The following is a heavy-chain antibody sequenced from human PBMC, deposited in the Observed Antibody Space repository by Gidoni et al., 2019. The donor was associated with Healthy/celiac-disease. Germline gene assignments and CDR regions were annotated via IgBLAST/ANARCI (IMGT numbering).Heavy chain of an antibody. CDR3: VKGPYSSSSPTHYYYYYYMDV. CDR2: ISSNGGST. CDR1: GFTFSSYA. V-gene: IGHV3-64D*09. Sequence: EVQLVESGGGLVQPGGSLRLSCSASGFTFSSYAMHWVRQAPGKGLEYVSAISSNGGSTYYADSVKGRFTISRDNSKNTLYLQMSSLRAEDTAVYYCVKGPYSSSSPTHYYYYYYMDVWGKGTTVTVSS. J-gene: IGHJ6*03. D-gene: IGHD6-6*01.